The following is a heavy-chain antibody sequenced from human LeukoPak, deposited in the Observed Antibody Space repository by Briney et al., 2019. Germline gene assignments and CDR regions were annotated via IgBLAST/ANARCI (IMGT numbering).Heavy chain of an antibody. CDR2: INPNSGGT. CDR1: GYTFTGYY. Sequence: GASVKVSCKASGYTFTGYYMHWVRQAPGQGLEWMGWINPNSGGTNYAQKFQGRVTMTRDTSISTAYMELSSLRSEGTAVYYCARGPNKSDGGNSGSAWFDPWGQGTLVTVSS. V-gene: IGHV1-2*02. J-gene: IGHJ5*02. CDR3: ARGPNKSDGGNSGSAWFDP. D-gene: IGHD4-23*01.